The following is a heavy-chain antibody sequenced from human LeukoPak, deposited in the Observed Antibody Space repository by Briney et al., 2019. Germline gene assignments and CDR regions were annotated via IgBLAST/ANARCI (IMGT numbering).Heavy chain of an antibody. V-gene: IGHV1-18*01. J-gene: IGHJ4*02. CDR2: ISAYNNNT. CDR1: GYTFTNYG. Sequence: ASVKVSCKAAGYTFTNYGISWVRQAPGQGLEWMGWISAYNNNTKYAQKLQGRVTMTTDTSTTTGYMELRSLRSDDTAMYYCARDCPRCITAQRYFDSWGQGTLVTVSS. D-gene: IGHD3-10*01. CDR3: ARDCPRCITAQRYFDS.